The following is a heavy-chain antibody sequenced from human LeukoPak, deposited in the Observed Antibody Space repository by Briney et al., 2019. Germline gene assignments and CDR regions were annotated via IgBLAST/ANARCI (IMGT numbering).Heavy chain of an antibody. CDR2: IYYSGST. CDR3: ARMPSITRGYFDY. D-gene: IGHD3-10*01. Sequence: SETLSLTCTVSGGSISSSSYYWGWIRQPPGKGLEWIGSIYYSGSTYYNPSLKSRVTISVDTSKNQFSLKLSSVTAADTAVYYCARMPSITRGYFDYWGQGTLVTVSS. V-gene: IGHV4-39*01. J-gene: IGHJ4*02. CDR1: GGSISSSSYY.